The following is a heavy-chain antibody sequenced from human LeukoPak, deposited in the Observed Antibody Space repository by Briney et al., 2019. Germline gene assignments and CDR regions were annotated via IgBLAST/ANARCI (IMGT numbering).Heavy chain of an antibody. CDR1: GFTFDDYA. J-gene: IGHJ4*02. CDR2: ISWNSGSI. D-gene: IGHD3-22*01. V-gene: IGHV3-9*01. Sequence: GGSLRLSCAASGFTFDDYAMHWARQAPGKGLEWVSGISWNSGSIGYADSVKGRFTISRDNAKNSLYLQMNSLRAEDTALYYCAKDSGPYYDSSGYRAYYFDYWGQGTLVTVSS. CDR3: AKDSGPYYDSSGYRAYYFDY.